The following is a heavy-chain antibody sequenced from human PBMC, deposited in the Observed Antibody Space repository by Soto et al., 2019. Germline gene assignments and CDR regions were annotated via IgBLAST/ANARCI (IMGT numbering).Heavy chain of an antibody. CDR1: GFTFSNAW. CDR2: INSKTDGGTT. Sequence: EVQLVESGGGLVKPGGSLRLSCAASGFTFSNAWMNWVRQAPGKGLEWVGRINSKTDGGTTDYAAPVKGRFTISRDDSKNTLYLQMNSLKTEDTAVYYCTTVLLWFGETPRPSYGMDVWGQGTTVTVSS. V-gene: IGHV3-15*07. J-gene: IGHJ6*02. CDR3: TTVLLWFGETPRPSYGMDV. D-gene: IGHD3-10*01.